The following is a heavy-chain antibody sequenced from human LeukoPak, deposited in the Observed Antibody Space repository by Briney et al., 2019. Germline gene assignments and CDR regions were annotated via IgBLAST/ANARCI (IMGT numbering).Heavy chain of an antibody. CDR2: LSYDGSNK. D-gene: IGHD2-2*03. CDR3: AKGGYCSSSGCYQGVFDI. Sequence: GGSLRLSCAASGFTFSTYGMHWVPQAPGKGLEWMALLSYDGSNKYYADSVKGRFTISRDNSKNTVYLQMNSLRAEDTAVYYCAKGGYCSSSGCYQGVFDIWGQGTMVTVSS. J-gene: IGHJ3*02. V-gene: IGHV3-30*18. CDR1: GFTFSTYG.